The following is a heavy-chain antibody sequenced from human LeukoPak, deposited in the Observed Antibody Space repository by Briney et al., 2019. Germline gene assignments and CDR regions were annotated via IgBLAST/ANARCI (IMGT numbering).Heavy chain of an antibody. Sequence: GGSLRLSCAASGFTFSSYAMSWVRQAPGKGLEGVSAISGSGGSTYYADSVKGRFTISRDNSKNTLYLQMNSLRAEDTAVYYCAKLLGGPYDPIDYWGQGTLVTVSS. V-gene: IGHV3-23*01. J-gene: IGHJ4*02. D-gene: IGHD3-16*01. CDR1: GFTFSSYA. CDR3: AKLLGGPYDPIDY. CDR2: ISGSGGST.